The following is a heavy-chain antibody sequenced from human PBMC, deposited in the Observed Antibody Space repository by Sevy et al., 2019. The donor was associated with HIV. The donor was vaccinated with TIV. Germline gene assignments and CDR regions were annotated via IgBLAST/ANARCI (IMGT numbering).Heavy chain of an antibody. Sequence: WGYLRLSCAASGFTFTSYAMSCVRQAPGKGLERVSTVSGSGDNTYYADSVKGRFTISRDNSKNTLYLQMNSLRAEDTAVSYCANDGPRRPSRNIMGTTSFDYWGQGTLVPVSS. CDR3: ANDGPRRPSRNIMGTTSFDY. J-gene: IGHJ4*02. D-gene: IGHD1-26*01. CDR1: GFTFTSYA. V-gene: IGHV3-23*01. CDR2: VSGSGDNT.